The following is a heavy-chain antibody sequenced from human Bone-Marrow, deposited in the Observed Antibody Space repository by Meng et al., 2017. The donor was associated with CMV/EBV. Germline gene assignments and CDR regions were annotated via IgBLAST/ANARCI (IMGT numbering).Heavy chain of an antibody. CDR1: GSTFSGDW. CDR3: ARDRHYAMDV. CDR2: IWGDGSTT. Sequence: GGSLRLSCGVSGSTFSGDWMHWVRQGPGKGLMWVSYIWGDGSTTGYADSVRGRFTISRDNAKNTVYLEMNSLRVEDTGVYYCARDRHYAMDVWGRGTTVTVSS. J-gene: IGHJ6*02. V-gene: IGHV3-74*01.